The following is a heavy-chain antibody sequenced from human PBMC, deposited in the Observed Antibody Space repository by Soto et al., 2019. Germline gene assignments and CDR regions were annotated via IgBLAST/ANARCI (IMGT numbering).Heavy chain of an antibody. CDR1: GFTFSSYS. D-gene: IGHD4-17*01. V-gene: IGHV3-21*01. J-gene: IGHJ6*03. CDR3: ARDTGGDYDYYYYYMDV. CDR2: ISSSSSYI. Sequence: PGGSLRLSCAASGFTFSSYSMNWVRPAPGKGLEWVSSISSSSSYIYYAESVKGRVTISRDNAKNSLYLKMTSLRAEDTAVYYCARDTGGDYDYYYYYMDVWGKGTTVTVSS.